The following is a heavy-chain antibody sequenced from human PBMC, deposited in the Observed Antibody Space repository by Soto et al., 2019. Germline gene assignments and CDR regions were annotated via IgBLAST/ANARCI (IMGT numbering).Heavy chain of an antibody. CDR2: ISAYNGNT. CDR1: GYTXSSYG. Sequence: GXSXKGSCTASGYTXSSYGSGWVRQAPGQGLEWMGWISAYNGNTNYAQKLQGRVTMTTATSTSTAYMELRSLRSDDTAVYYCTCFGDRWFDPWGQGTLGPVSS. V-gene: IGHV1-18*04. D-gene: IGHD2-21*02. CDR3: TCFGDRWFDP. J-gene: IGHJ5*02.